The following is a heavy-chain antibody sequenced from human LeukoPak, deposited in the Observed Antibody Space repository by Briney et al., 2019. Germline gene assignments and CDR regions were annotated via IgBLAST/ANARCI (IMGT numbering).Heavy chain of an antibody. CDR1: GGSVTSTSYY. CDR3: ARVGSSSWTSFDY. V-gene: IGHV4-39*07. CDR2: IFYSGST. J-gene: IGHJ4*02. D-gene: IGHD6-13*01. Sequence: SETLSLTCTVSGGSVTSTSYYWGWIRQPPGKGLEWIGNIFYSGSTYSDPSLKSRVTLSIDTSKNQFSLKLRSVTSADTAVYFCARVGSSSWTSFDYWGQGTLVTVSS.